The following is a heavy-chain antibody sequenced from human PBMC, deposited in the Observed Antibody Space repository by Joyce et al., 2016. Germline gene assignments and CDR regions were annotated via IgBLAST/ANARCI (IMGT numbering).Heavy chain of an antibody. V-gene: IGHV3-48*02. J-gene: IGHJ4*02. CDR2: ISASSGTI. CDR1: GFSFNTYS. Sequence: EVQLVESGGGLVQPGGSLRLSCAASGFSFNTYSINWVRQAPGKGLEWLSYISASSGTIYYADSVKGRFTISRDNAKNSVYRQMNSLRDEYTAVYYCARVGRTGYTCDYWGQGTLVTVSS. CDR3: ARVGRTGYTCDY. D-gene: IGHD5-24*01.